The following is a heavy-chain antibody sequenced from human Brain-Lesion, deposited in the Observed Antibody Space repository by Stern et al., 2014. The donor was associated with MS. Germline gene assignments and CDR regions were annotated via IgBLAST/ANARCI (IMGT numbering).Heavy chain of an antibody. J-gene: IGHJ4*02. CDR1: GGSISSSRHY. CDR3: ARRGENYHPHFDY. CDR2: IYYSGTT. V-gene: IGHV4-39*01. D-gene: IGHD4/OR15-4a*01. Sequence: QVQLQESGPGLVKPSETLSLICTVSGGSISSSRHYWGWIRQPPGKGLEWIGMIYYSGTTYYNPPLKSRVTISVDTSKNQFSLKLSSVTAADTAVYYCARRGENYHPHFDYWGQGTLVTVSS.